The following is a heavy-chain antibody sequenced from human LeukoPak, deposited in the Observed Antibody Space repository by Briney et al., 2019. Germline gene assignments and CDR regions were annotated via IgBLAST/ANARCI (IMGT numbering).Heavy chain of an antibody. Sequence: SGGSLRLSCAASGFTFSSYAMHWVRQAPGKGLEWVAVISYDGSNKYYVDSVKGRFTISRDNAKNSLSLQMNSLRVGDTAVYYCARAGSFWHYVYWGQGTLVTVSS. CDR2: ISYDGSNK. CDR3: ARAGSFWHYVY. V-gene: IGHV3-30-3*01. J-gene: IGHJ4*02. D-gene: IGHD1-7*01. CDR1: GFTFSSYA.